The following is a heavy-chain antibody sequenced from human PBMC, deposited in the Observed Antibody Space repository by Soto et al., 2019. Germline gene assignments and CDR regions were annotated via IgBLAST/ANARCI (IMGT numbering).Heavy chain of an antibody. V-gene: IGHV1-2*04. CDR2: INPNSGGT. D-gene: IGHD1-26*01. J-gene: IGHJ6*02. CDR3: ARDRPAVGATHYYYYYGMDV. CDR1: GYTFTGYY. Sequence: ASVKVSCKASGYTFTGYYMHWVRQAPGQGLEWMGWINPNSGGTNYAQKFQGWVTMTRDTSISTAYMELSRLRSDDTAVYYCARDRPAVGATHYYYYYGMDVWGQGTTVTVSS.